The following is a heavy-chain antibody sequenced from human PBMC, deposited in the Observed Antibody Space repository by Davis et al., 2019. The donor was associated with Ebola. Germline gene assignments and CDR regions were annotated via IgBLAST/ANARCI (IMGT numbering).Heavy chain of an antibody. D-gene: IGHD1-1*01. CDR2: IYPGDSDT. V-gene: IGHV5-51*01. J-gene: IGHJ6*03. Sequence: GESLKISCKGSGYSFTSYWIGWVRQMPGKGLEWMGIIYPGDSDTRYSPSFQGQVTISADKSISTAYLQWSSLKGSDTAMYYCGRTASYNWNDLSRPYYIDVWGKGTTVTVSS. CDR1: GYSFTSYW. CDR3: GRTASYNWNDLSRPYYIDV.